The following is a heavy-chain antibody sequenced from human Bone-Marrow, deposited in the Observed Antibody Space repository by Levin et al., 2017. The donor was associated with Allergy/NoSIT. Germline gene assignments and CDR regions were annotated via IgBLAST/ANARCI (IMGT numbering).Heavy chain of an antibody. CDR2: IYHSGST. V-gene: IGHV4-4*02. CDR1: CGSISSSNW. Sequence: SQTLSLTCAVSCGSISSSNWWSWVRQPPGKGLEWIGEIYHSGSTNYNPSLKSRVTISVDKSKNQFSLKLSSVTAADTAVYYCASSRRITIFGDRNAFDIWGQGTMVTVSS. J-gene: IGHJ3*02. D-gene: IGHD3-3*01. CDR3: ASSRRITIFGDRNAFDI.